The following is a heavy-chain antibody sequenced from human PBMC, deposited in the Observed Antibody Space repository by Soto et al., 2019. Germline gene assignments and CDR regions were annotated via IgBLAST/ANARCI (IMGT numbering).Heavy chain of an antibody. CDR2: IDLDDDK. J-gene: IGHJ4*02. CDR3: ARMVTVAGTEPFDY. V-gene: IGHV2-70*11. Sequence: GSGPTLVNPTQTLTLACTFSGFSLSTSGMCVSWIRQPPGKALEWLARIDLDDDKYYSTSLKTRLTISKDTSKNQVVLTMTNMDPVDTATYYCARMVTVAGTEPFDYWGQGTLVTVSS. CDR1: GFSLSTSGMC. D-gene: IGHD6-19*01.